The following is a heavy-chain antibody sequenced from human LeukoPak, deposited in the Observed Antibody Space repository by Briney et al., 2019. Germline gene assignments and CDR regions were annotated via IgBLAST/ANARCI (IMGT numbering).Heavy chain of an antibody. J-gene: IGHJ5*01. V-gene: IGHV3-23*01. Sequence: GGSLRLSCAASGFSFSSYAMTWVRQAPGKGLEWVSSISSSGAGTYYADSVKGRFTFSRDNSKNTKYLQMNSLRVEDTAVYYCAKGASWLDSWGQGTLVSVSS. CDR3: AKGASWLDS. CDR2: ISSSGAGT. CDR1: GFSFSSYA.